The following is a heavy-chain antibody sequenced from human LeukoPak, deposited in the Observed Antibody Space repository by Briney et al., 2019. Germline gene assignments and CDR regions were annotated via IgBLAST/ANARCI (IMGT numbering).Heavy chain of an antibody. CDR3: ARVGVPGTGQDYFDY. V-gene: IGHV4-61*02. CDR2: IYTSGST. Sequence: PSQTLSLTCTVSGGSISSGSYYWSWIRQPAGKGLEWIGRIYTSGSTNYNPSLKSRVTMSVDTSKNQFSLKLSFVTAADTAVYYCARVGVPGTGQDYFDYWGQGTLVTVSS. CDR1: GGSISSGSYY. D-gene: IGHD3/OR15-3a*01. J-gene: IGHJ4*02.